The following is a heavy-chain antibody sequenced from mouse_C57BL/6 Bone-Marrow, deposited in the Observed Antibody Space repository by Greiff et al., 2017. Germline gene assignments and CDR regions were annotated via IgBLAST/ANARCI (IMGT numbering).Heavy chain of an antibody. Sequence: VQLQQSGAELARPGASVKLSCKASGYTFTSYGISWVKQRTGQGLEWIGEIYPRSGNTYYNEKFKGKATLTADKSSSTAYMELRSLTSEDSAVYFCARLTVVATYWYFDVWGTGTTVTVSS. CDR2: IYPRSGNT. V-gene: IGHV1-81*01. J-gene: IGHJ1*03. D-gene: IGHD1-1*01. CDR1: GYTFTSYG. CDR3: ARLTVVATYWYFDV.